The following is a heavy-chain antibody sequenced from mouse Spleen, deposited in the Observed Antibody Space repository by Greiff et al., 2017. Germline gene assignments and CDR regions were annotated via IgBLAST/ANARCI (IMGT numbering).Heavy chain of an antibody. V-gene: IGHV1-82*01. CDR2: IYPGDGDT. CDR1: GYAFSSSW. J-gene: IGHJ1*01. CDR3: ARRGYGNDWYFDV. D-gene: IGHD2-1*01. Sequence: VQVVESGPELVKPGASVKISCKASGYAFSSSWMNWVKQRPGKGLEWIGRIYPGDGDTNYNGKFKGKATLTADKSSSTAYMQLSSLTSEDSAVYFCARRGYGNDWYFDVWGAGTTVTVSS.